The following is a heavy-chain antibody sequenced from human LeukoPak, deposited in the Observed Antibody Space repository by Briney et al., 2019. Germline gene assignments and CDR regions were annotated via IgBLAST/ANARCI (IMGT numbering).Heavy chain of an antibody. Sequence: SETLSLTCAVYGGSFSGYYWSWIRRPPGKGLEWIGEINHSGSTNYNPSLKSRVTISVDTSKNQFSLKLSSVTAADTAVYYCARGVPDCSSTSCYVTSTGYYMDGWGKGTTVTVSS. V-gene: IGHV4-34*01. CDR1: GGSFSGYY. D-gene: IGHD2-2*01. J-gene: IGHJ6*03. CDR3: ARGVPDCSSTSCYVTSTGYYMDG. CDR2: INHSGST.